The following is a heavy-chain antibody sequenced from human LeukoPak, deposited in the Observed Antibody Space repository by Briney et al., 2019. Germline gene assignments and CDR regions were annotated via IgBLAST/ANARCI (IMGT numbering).Heavy chain of an antibody. CDR1: GFTFSSYA. V-gene: IGHV3-23*01. CDR2: ISGSGGST. CDR3: AKGGLNWNYYYY. D-gene: IGHD1-1*01. Sequence: GGSLRLSCAASGFTFSSYAMSWVRQAPGKGLEWVSAISGSGGSTYYADSVKGRFTIFRDNSKNTLYLQMNSLRAEDTAVYYCAKGGLNWNYYYYWGQGTLVTVSS. J-gene: IGHJ4*02.